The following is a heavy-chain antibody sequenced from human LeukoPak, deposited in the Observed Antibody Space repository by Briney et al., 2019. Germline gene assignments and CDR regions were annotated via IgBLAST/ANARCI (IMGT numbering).Heavy chain of an antibody. V-gene: IGHV1-2*02. CDR2: INPNSGGT. CDR3: ARSRQQLYEERGSSRPNWFDP. D-gene: IGHD6-13*01. Sequence: ASVKVSCKVSGYTLTELSMHWVRQAPGQGLEWMGWINPNSGGTNYAQKFQGRVTMTRDTSISTAYMELSRLRSDDTAVYYCARSRQQLYEERGSSRPNWFDPWGQGTLVTVSS. CDR1: GYTLTELS. J-gene: IGHJ5*02.